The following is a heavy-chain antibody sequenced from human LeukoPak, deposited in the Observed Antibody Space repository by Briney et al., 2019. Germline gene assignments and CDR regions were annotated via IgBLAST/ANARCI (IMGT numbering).Heavy chain of an antibody. D-gene: IGHD4-23*01. J-gene: IGHJ4*02. V-gene: IGHV4-34*01. CDR3: ARVPPATTVVTWVDY. CDR1: GGSFSGYY. Sequence: KASETLSLTCAVYGGSFSGYYWSWIRQPPGKGLEWIGKINHSGSTNYNPSLKSRVTISLDTSNNQFSLKLSSVTAADTAVYYCARVPPATTVVTWVDYWGQGTLVTVSS. CDR2: INHSGST.